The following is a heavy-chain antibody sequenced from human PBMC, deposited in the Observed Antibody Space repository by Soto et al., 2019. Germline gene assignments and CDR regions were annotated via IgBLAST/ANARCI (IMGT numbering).Heavy chain of an antibody. CDR2: IKHDGSEK. J-gene: IGHJ6*02. V-gene: IGHV3-7*02. CDR1: GFTFSRYW. Sequence: GSLRLSCAASGFTFSRYWMSWVRHAPGKGLEWVACIKHDGSEKNYVDSVKGRFTISRDNAKNSLSLQMNSLRAEAKAVYYCARMIFTYYYYGMDVWGQGTTVTVPS. D-gene: IGHD3-16*01. CDR3: ARMIFTYYYYGMDV.